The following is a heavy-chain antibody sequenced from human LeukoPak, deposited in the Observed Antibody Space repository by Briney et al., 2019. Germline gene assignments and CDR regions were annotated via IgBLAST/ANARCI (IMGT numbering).Heavy chain of an antibody. D-gene: IGHD6-13*01. CDR2: VYYSGTT. V-gene: IGHV4-59*08. CDR1: GGSISTYY. J-gene: IGHJ4*02. Sequence: SETLSLTCTVSGGSISTYYWSWIRQPPGKGLEWIGYVYYSGTTNYNPPLKCRVTISVDTSKNQFYLKLSSVTAADTAVYYCARHWKSSYTLIEYWGQGTLVTVSS. CDR3: ARHWKSSYTLIEY.